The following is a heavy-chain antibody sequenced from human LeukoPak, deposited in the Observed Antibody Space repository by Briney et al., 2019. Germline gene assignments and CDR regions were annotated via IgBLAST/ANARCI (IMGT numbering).Heavy chain of an antibody. CDR2: VHTSGST. J-gene: IGHJ4*02. V-gene: IGHV4-61*02. Sequence: SETLSLTCTVSGGSIGSDNYYWTWPRQPAGKGLVWIGRVHTSGSTDFNPSLKSRVSISLDTSMNQFSLRQSSVTAADTAVYYCARGYTYGHGAMFDFWGQGTLVTVSP. CDR3: ARGYTYGHGAMFDF. CDR1: GGSIGSDNYY. D-gene: IGHD5-18*01.